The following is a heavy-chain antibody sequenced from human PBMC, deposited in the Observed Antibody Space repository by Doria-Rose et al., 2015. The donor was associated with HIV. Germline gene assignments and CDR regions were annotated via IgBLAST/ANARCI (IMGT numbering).Heavy chain of an antibody. Sequence: QVTLRESGPVLVKPTETLTLTCTVSGVSLSSPGMGVSWIRQPPGKALEWLANICSDDERCYKTSLKSRLTISRGTSKSQAVLTMTDMDPVDTATYYCARIKSSRWYHKYYFDFWGQGTLVIVSA. V-gene: IGHV2-26*01. CDR3: ARIKSSRWYHKYYFDF. D-gene: IGHD6-13*01. J-gene: IGHJ4*02. CDR2: ICSDDER. CDR1: GVSLSSPGMG.